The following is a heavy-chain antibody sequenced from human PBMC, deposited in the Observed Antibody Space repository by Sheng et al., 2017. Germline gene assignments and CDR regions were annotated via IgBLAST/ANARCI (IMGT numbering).Heavy chain of an antibody. CDR1: GGTFSSYT. D-gene: IGHD1-26*01. CDR2: IIPILGIA. Sequence: QVQLVQSGAEVKKPGSSVKVSCKASGGTFSSYTISWVRQAPGQGLEWMGRIIPILGIANYAQKFQGRVTITADKSTSTAYMELSSLRSEDTAVYYCASLISGSYYNAFDIWGQGTMVTVSS. V-gene: IGHV1-69*02. CDR3: ASLISGSYYNAFDI. J-gene: IGHJ3*02.